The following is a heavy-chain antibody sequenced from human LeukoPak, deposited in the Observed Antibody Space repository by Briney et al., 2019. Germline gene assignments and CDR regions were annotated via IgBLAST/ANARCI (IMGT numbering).Heavy chain of an antibody. CDR1: GFTFSSYA. CDR3: ARETGSAVGSTDFDY. D-gene: IGHD4-17*01. J-gene: IGHJ4*02. Sequence: GGSLRLSCPASGFTFSSYAIHWVRQAPGKGPEWVAVISYDGSNKYYADSVKGRFTISRDNSKNTLYLQMNSLRAEDTAVYYCARETGSAVGSTDFDYWGQGTLVTVSS. V-gene: IGHV3-30-3*01. CDR2: ISYDGSNK.